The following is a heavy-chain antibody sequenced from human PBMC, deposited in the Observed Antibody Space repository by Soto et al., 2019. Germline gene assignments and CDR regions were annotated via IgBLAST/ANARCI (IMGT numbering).Heavy chain of an antibody. CDR1: GFTFSSYA. CDR2: ISYDGSNK. J-gene: IGHJ6*02. D-gene: IGHD4-17*01. CDR3: ARDIRAYYGDEPGYYYYYGMDV. Sequence: GGSLRLSCAASGFTFSSYAMHWVCXAPGKGXXXXVVISYDGSNKYYADSVKGRFTISRDNSKNTLYLQMNSLRAEDTAVYYCARDIRAYYGDEPGYYYYYGMDVWRQGTTVTVSS. V-gene: IGHV3-30-3*01.